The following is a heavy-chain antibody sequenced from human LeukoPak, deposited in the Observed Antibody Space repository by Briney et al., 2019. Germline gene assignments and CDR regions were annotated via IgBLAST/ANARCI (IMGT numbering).Heavy chain of an antibody. J-gene: IGHJ4*02. CDR1: GFTFSSYS. V-gene: IGHV3-48*02. CDR3: ARSVEGAFDF. Sequence: GGSLRLSCAASGFTFSSYSMNWIRQAPGKGLEWVSYITGSSNRIHYADSVRGRFTISRDNAMNSLHLQMNSLRDEDTAMYYCARSVEGAFDFWGQGTLVTVSS. D-gene: IGHD6-19*01. CDR2: ITGSSNRI.